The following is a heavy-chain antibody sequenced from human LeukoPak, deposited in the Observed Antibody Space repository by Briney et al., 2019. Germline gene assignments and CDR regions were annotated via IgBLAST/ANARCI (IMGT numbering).Heavy chain of an antibody. V-gene: IGHV3-23*01. CDR3: AKQEGVGATNWFDP. J-gene: IGHJ5*02. CDR1: GFTFSSYA. CDR2: ISGSGGSP. D-gene: IGHD1-26*01. Sequence: RGSHRLSCAASGFTFSSYAMSWVRQAPGKGLEWVSAISGSGGSPYYADSVKGRFTISRDNSKNTLYLQMNSLRAEDTAVYYCAKQEGVGATNWFDPWGQGTLVTVSS.